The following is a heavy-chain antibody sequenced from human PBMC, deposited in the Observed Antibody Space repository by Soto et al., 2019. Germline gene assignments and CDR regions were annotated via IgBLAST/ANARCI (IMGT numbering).Heavy chain of an antibody. J-gene: IGHJ4*02. CDR3: ARVTYYDFWSGSPTPYFDY. D-gene: IGHD3-3*01. CDR1: GGSISSGGYY. V-gene: IGHV4-31*03. CDR2: IYYSGST. Sequence: QVQLQESGPGLVKPSQTLSLTCTVSGGSISSGGYYWSWIRQHPGKGLEWIGYIYYSGSTNYNPSLKSRVTISVDTSKNQFSLKLSSVTAADTAVYYCARVTYYDFWSGSPTPYFDYWGQGTLVTVSS.